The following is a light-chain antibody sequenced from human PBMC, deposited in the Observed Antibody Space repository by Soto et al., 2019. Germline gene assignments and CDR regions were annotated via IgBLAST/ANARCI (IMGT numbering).Light chain of an antibody. CDR1: QGIFRW. J-gene: IGKJ2*01. Sequence: DIQMTQSPSTLSASVGDRVTLTCRASQGIFRWLAWYQQKPGKAPKILIYEASNLGSGAPSRFSGNGPGTEFTLHISRLQPDDFAAYQCHQYHRRATFGQG. V-gene: IGKV1-5*01. CDR2: EAS. CDR3: HQYHRRAT.